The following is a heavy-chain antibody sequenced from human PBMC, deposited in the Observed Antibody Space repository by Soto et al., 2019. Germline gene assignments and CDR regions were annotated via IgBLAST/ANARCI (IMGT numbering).Heavy chain of an antibody. D-gene: IGHD3-3*02. CDR1: GGSISSYY. Sequence: QVQLQESGPGLVKPSETLSLTCTVSGGSISSYYWSWIRQPPGKGLEWIGYIYYSGSTNYNPSLRSRVTISVDTSKNQFSLKLGSVTAADTAVYYCARHRKGSGPLAWFDPWGQGTLVTVSS. J-gene: IGHJ5*02. V-gene: IGHV4-59*08. CDR2: IYYSGST. CDR3: ARHRKGSGPLAWFDP.